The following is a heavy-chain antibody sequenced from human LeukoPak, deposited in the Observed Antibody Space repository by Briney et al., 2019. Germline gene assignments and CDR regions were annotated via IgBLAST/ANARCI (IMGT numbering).Heavy chain of an antibody. J-gene: IGHJ6*03. CDR3: ARDNSSGWYEYYYYCCMDV. D-gene: IGHD6-19*01. CDR1: GGSISSYY. CDR2: IYYSGST. Sequence: SETLSLTCTVSGGSISSYYWSWIRQPPGKGLEWIGYIYYSGSTYYNPSLKSRVTISVDTSKNQFSLKLSSVTAADTAVYYCARDNSSGWYEYYYYCCMDVWGKGTTVTISS. V-gene: IGHV4-59*12.